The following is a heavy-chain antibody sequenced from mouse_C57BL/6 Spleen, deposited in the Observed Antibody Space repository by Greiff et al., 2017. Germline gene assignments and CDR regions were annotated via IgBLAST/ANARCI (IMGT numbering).Heavy chain of an antibody. Sequence: EVPLPQSGPGLVKPSQSLSLTCSVTGYSITSGYYWNWIRQFPGNKLEWMGYISYDGSNNYNPSLKNRISITRDTSKNQFFLKLNSVTTEDTATYYCARGGGYYAMDYWGQGTSVTVSS. CDR2: ISYDGSN. V-gene: IGHV3-6*01. J-gene: IGHJ4*01. CDR3: ARGGGYYAMDY. CDR1: GYSITSGYY. D-gene: IGHD1-1*02.